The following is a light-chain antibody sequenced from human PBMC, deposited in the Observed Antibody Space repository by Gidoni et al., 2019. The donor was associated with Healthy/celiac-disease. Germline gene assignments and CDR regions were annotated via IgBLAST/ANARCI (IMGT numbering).Light chain of an antibody. CDR2: AAS. CDR1: QGISSY. J-gene: IGKJ4*01. CDR3: QQLNSYPPT. V-gene: IGKV1-9*01. Sequence: DLQLTQSPSFLSAPVGDRVTITCRASQGISSYLAWYQQKPGKAPKLLIYAASTLQSGVPSRFSGSGSGTEFTLTISSLQPEDFATYYCQQLNSYPPTFGGGTKVEIK.